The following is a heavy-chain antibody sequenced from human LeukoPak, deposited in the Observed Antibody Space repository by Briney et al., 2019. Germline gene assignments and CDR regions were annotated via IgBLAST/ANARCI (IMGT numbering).Heavy chain of an antibody. J-gene: IGHJ4*02. CDR2: VSGSGGST. Sequence: PGGSLRLSCAASGFTFSSHALGWVRHTPGKGLEWVSVVSGSGGSTYYVDSVKGRFTLSRDNSKNTIYLQMNSLRVDDTAVYYCARTPTGSYYPGYFDYWGRGTLVTVSS. V-gene: IGHV3-23*01. D-gene: IGHD1-26*01. CDR3: ARTPTGSYYPGYFDY. CDR1: GFTFSSHA.